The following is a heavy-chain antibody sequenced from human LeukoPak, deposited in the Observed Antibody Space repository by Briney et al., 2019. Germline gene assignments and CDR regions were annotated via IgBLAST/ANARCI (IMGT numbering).Heavy chain of an antibody. CDR2: ISGSGGST. J-gene: IGHJ3*02. D-gene: IGHD4-17*01. CDR1: GFTVSSNY. V-gene: IGHV3-23*01. Sequence: GGSLRLSCAAAGFTVSSNYMSWVRQAPGKGLEWVSAISGSGGSTYYADSVKGRFTISRDNSKNTLYLQMNSLRAEDTAVYYCAKDWDMTTVSPDAFDIWGQGTMVTVSS. CDR3: AKDWDMTTVSPDAFDI.